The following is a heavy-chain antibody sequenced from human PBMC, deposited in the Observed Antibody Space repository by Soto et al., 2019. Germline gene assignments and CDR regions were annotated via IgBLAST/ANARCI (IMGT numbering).Heavy chain of an antibody. Sequence: EVQLLESGGGLVQPGGSLRLSCAASGFTFGNFVMRWVRQTPGKGLEWVSTITESGGDTYYTDSVKGRFTIPRDNSKNTLYLQMTSLRAEDTALYYCTRASSDRNHMEVWGPGTTVTVSS. V-gene: IGHV3-23*01. CDR2: ITESGGDT. CDR3: TRASSDRNHMEV. J-gene: IGHJ6*02. CDR1: GFTFGNFV.